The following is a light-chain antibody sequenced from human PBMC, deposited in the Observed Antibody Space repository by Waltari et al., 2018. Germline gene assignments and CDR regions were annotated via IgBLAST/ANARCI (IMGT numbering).Light chain of an antibody. V-gene: IGKV3-11*01. CDR2: DAS. J-gene: IGKJ4*01. Sequence: DIVLPQSPATLSLSPGERATLSCRAKQSVSNFVAWYQQKPGQAPRLLIYDASNRATGIPARFSGGGSGTDFTLTISSLEPEDFAVYYCQQRGNWPLTFGGGTKVEIK. CDR1: QSVSNF. CDR3: QQRGNWPLT.